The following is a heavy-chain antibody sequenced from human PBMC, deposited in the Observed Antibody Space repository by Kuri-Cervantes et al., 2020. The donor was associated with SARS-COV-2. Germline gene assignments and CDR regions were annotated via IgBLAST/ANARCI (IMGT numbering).Heavy chain of an antibody. V-gene: IGHV4-34*01. Sequence: SQTLSLTCAVYGGSFSGFYWSWIRQPPGKGLEWIGEINHSGSANYNPSLKSRVTISVDTSKNQFSLKLKSVTAADTAVYYCARASTTIFGVLIILFSSNAFDIWGQGTMVTVSS. CDR3: ARASTTIFGVLIILFSSNAFDI. J-gene: IGHJ3*02. CDR1: GGSFSGFY. CDR2: INHSGSA. D-gene: IGHD3-3*01.